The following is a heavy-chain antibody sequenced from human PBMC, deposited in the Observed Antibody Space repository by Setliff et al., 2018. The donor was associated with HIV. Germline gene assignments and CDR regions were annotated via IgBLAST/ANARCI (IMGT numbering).Heavy chain of an antibody. J-gene: IGHJ4*02. CDR1: GGSITSGSYY. CDR2: IYYHGNT. Sequence: PSETLSLTCTVSGGSITSGSYYWGWIRQSPGKGLEWIGSIYYHGNTHYNPSLKSRVTISVDTSKNQFSLKLSSVTAADTAVYYCSVIDYWGQGTLVTVSS. CDR3: SVIDY. V-gene: IGHV4-39*03.